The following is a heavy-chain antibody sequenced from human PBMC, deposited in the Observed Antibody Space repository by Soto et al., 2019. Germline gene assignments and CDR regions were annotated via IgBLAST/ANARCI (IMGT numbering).Heavy chain of an antibody. CDR2: ISGSGGST. J-gene: IGHJ4*02. Sequence: GGSLRLSCAASGFTFSSYAMSWVRQAPGKGLEWVSAISGSGGSTYYADSVKGRFTISRDNSKNTLYLQMNSLRAEDTAVYYCASFGGWNDVSVLDYWGQGTLVTVSS. CDR1: GFTFSSYA. V-gene: IGHV3-23*01. CDR3: ASFGGWNDVSVLDY. D-gene: IGHD1-1*01.